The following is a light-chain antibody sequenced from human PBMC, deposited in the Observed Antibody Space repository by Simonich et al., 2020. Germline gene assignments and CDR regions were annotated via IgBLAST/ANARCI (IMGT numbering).Light chain of an antibody. V-gene: IGLV2-14*01. Sequence: QSALTQPASVSGSPGPSITISCTGTSSDVGGYKYVSWYQQHPGKATKLLISDVSKRPSGVSNRFSGSTSGNTASLTISGLQAEDEADYYCSSYTSSSTLVFGGGTKLTVL. CDR2: DVS. J-gene: IGLJ2*01. CDR3: SSYTSSSTLV. CDR1: SSDVGGYKY.